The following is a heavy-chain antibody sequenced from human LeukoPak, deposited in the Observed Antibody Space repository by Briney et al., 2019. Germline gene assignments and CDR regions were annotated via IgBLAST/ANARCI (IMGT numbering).Heavy chain of an antibody. CDR3: ARDNSVGDIAWWFDP. Sequence: ASVKVSCKASGYTFTCYYMHWVRQAPGQGLEWMGWINPNSGGTNYAQKFQGRVTMTRDTSISTAYMELSRLRSGDTAVYYCARDNSVGDIAWWFDPWGQGTLVTVSS. CDR1: GYTFTCYY. CDR2: INPNSGGT. D-gene: IGHD3-16*02. J-gene: IGHJ5*02. V-gene: IGHV1-2*02.